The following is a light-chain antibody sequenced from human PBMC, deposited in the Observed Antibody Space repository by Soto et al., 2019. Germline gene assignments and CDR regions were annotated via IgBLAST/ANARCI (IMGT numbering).Light chain of an antibody. CDR2: GAS. J-gene: IGKJ1*01. Sequence: EIVLTQSPGTLSLSPGERVTLSCRASQRISSRYLAWYQQKPGQAPRLLISGASSRATGIPDRFSGSGSGPDLTLTISKLEPEDVGVFYCQQYGSSPVTFGQGNKVEIK. CDR3: QQYGSSPVT. V-gene: IGKV3-20*01. CDR1: QRISSRY.